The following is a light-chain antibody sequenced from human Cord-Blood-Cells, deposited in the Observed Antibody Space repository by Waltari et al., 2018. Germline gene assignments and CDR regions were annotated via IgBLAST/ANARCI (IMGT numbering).Light chain of an antibody. J-gene: IGKJ5*01. CDR3: QQANSFPIT. Sequence: LPLSQYPSYVAAAARARDTITCRASQGISSWLAWYQQKPGKAPKLLIYAASSLQSGVPSRFSGSGSGTDFTLTISSLQPEDFATYYCQQANSFPITFGQGTRLEIK. V-gene: IGKV1-12*01. CDR1: QGISSW. CDR2: AAS.